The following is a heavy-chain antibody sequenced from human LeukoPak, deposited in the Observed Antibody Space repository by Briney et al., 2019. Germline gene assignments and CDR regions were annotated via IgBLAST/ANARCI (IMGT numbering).Heavy chain of an antibody. CDR1: GGSISSGGYY. J-gene: IGHJ6*03. D-gene: IGHD3-3*01. CDR2: IYHSGST. CDR3: ARVWGYDFWSGYLDSVYYYMDV. Sequence: PSETLSLTCTVSGGSISSGGYYWSWVRQPPGKGLEWIGEIYHSGSTNYNPSLKSRVTISVDTSKNQFSLKLSSVTAADTAVYYCARVWGYDFWSGYLDSVYYYMDVWGKGTTVTVSS. V-gene: IGHV4-61*08.